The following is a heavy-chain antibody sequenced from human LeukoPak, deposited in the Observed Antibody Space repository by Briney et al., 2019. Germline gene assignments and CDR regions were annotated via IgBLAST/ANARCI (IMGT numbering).Heavy chain of an antibody. Sequence: SETLSLTCTVSVGSINSYYWSWIRQSPGKGLEWIGYIYYSGSTNYNPSLKSRVTISVDTSKNQFSLKVSSVTAADTAVYYCARHAPGYFDYWGQGTLVTVSS. V-gene: IGHV4-59*08. CDR3: ARHAPGYFDY. CDR2: IYYSGST. J-gene: IGHJ4*02. CDR1: VGSINSYY.